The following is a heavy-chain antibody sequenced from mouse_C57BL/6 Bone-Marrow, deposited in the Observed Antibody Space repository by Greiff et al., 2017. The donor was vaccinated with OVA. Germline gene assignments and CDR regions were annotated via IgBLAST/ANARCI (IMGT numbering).Heavy chain of an antibody. CDR1: GYTFTDYY. D-gene: IGHD2-10*02. CDR2: IYPGSGNT. V-gene: IGHV1-76*01. Sequence: QVQLKESGAELVRPGASVKLSCKASGYTFTDYYINWVKQRPGQGLEWIARIYPGSGNTYYNEKFKGKATLTAEKSSSTAYMQLSSLTSEDSAVYFCARESIWYFDVWGTGTTVTVSS. CDR3: ARESIWYFDV. J-gene: IGHJ1*03.